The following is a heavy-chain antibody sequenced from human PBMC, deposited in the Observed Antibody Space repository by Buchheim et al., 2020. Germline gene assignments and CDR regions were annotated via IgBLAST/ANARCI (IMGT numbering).Heavy chain of an antibody. D-gene: IGHD3-3*01. J-gene: IGHJ4*02. V-gene: IGHV3-30*18. CDR1: GFTFSSYG. CDR3: AKDSDFWSGYYNSYYFDY. CDR2: ISYDGSNK. Sequence: QVQLVESGGGVVQPGRSLRLSCAASGFTFSSYGMHWVRQAPGKGLEWVAVISYDGSNKYYADSVKGRFTISRDNSKNTLYLQMNSLRAEDTAVYYCAKDSDFWSGYYNSYYFDYWGQGTL.